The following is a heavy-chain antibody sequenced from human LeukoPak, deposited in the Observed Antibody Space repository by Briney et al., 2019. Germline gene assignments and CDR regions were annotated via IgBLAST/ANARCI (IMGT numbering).Heavy chain of an antibody. CDR3: AREKLLWFGGLFQAPKYYGMDV. Sequence: PGGSLRLSCAASGFTFSSYSMNWVRQAPGKGLEWVSSISSSSSYIYYADSVKGRFTISRDNAKNSLYLQMNSLRAEDTAVYYCAREKLLWFGGLFQAPKYYGMDVWGQGTTVTVSS. CDR2: ISSSSSYI. D-gene: IGHD3-10*01. V-gene: IGHV3-21*01. CDR1: GFTFSSYS. J-gene: IGHJ6*02.